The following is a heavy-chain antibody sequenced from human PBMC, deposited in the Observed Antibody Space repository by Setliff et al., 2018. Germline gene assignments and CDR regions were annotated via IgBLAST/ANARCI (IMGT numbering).Heavy chain of an antibody. V-gene: IGHV1-69*13. Sequence: SVKVSCKASGGTFSSYAIDWVRQAPGQGLEWLGGIIPMFGTTNYAQRFRGGVTITADESTTTAYLELSSLRSEDTAVYYCARGPLDFVVVPAAAKFDYWGQGTLVTVSS. J-gene: IGHJ4*02. CDR3: ARGPLDFVVVPAAAKFDY. D-gene: IGHD2-2*01. CDR1: GGTFSSYA. CDR2: IIPMFGTT.